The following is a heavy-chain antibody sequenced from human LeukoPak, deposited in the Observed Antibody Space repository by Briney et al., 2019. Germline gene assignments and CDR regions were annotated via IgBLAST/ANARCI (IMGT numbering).Heavy chain of an antibody. J-gene: IGHJ4*02. CDR3: ARADRGGRYSGYDSQFDY. CDR2: IIPIFGTA. CDR1: GGTFSSYA. Sequence: AASVKVSCKASGGTFSSYAISWVRQAPGQGLEWMGGIIPIFGTANYAQKFQGRVTMTRNTSISTAYMELSSLRSEDTAVYYCARADRGGRYSGYDSQFDYWGQGTLVTVSS. V-gene: IGHV1-69*05. D-gene: IGHD5-12*01.